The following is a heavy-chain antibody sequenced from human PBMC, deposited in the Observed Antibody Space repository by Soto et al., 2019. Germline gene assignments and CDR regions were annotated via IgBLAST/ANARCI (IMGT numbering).Heavy chain of an antibody. CDR3: AREGGNLPYYYYGMDV. J-gene: IGHJ6*02. CDR1: GYTFTSYY. Sequence: ASVKVSCKASGYTFTSYYMHWVRQAPGQGLEWMGIINPSGGSTSYAQKFQGRVTMTRDPSTSTVYMELSSLRSEDTAVYYCAREGGNLPYYYYGMDVWGQGTMVTVSS. V-gene: IGHV1-46*01. CDR2: INPSGGST. D-gene: IGHD2-15*01.